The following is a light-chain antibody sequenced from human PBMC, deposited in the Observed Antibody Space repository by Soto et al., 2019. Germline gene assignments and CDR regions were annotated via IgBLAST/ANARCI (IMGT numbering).Light chain of an antibody. V-gene: IGKV3-20*01. CDR3: QQHGSLLWT. CDR1: QSVSSTF. Sequence: EIVLTQSPGTLSLSPGERASLSCRASQSVSSTFLAWYQQKPGQAPRLLIYGASTRATGIPDRFSGSGSGTDFTLTISRLEPEDFAVYYCQQHGSLLWTFGQGTKVEIK. CDR2: GAS. J-gene: IGKJ1*01.